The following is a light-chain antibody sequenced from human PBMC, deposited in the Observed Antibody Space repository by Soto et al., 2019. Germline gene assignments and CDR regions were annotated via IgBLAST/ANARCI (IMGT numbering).Light chain of an antibody. CDR1: SSDVGGYHY. Sequence: QSALTQPRSVSGSPGQSVTLSCTGTSSDVGGYHYVSWYQHHPGKDPKIIIYDVNKRPSGVPDRFSGSKSGNTASLTISGRQTEDEADYSCCSYAGSYTLVFGGGTKVTVL. J-gene: IGLJ2*01. V-gene: IGLV2-11*01. CDR2: DVN. CDR3: CSYAGSYTLV.